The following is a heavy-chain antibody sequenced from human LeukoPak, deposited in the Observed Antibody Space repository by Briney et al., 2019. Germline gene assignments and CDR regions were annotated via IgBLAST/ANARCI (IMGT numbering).Heavy chain of an antibody. CDR3: ASMGGYYYASGSGY. D-gene: IGHD3-10*01. CDR2: IKEDGGEK. V-gene: IGHV3-7*01. Sequence: GASLLLSCAASGFTFNTYWMSWVRQAPGKGLEWVANIKEDGGEKYYVDSVKGRFTISRDNAKNSLYLQINGLRAEDTAVYYCASMGGYYYASGSGYWGQGTLVTVSS. J-gene: IGHJ4*02. CDR1: GFTFNTYW.